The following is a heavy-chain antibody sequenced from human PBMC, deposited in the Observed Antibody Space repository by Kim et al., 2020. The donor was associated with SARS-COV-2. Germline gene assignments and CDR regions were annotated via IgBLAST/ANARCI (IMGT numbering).Heavy chain of an antibody. CDR2: ITPHRFSP. Sequence: ASVKVSCKASGYTFSGYYMHWVRQAPGQGLEWMGWITPHRFSPFFPQTFQGLVTVTRDTSVSTFSMYLPNLNSSAPSTYYCAIYSPPAHYWCPGTLFTVS. CDR3: AIYSPPAHY. V-gene: IGHV1-2*02. CDR1: GYTFSGYY. D-gene: IGHD2-15*01. J-gene: IGHJ4*01.